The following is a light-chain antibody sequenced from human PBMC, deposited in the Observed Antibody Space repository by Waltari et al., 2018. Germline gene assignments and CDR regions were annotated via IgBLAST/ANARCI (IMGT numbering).Light chain of an antibody. V-gene: IGKV3-20*01. Sequence: EIVLTQSPGTLPLSPGEGATLSCRASQSVGNSYLAWYQWRPGQAPRLLMYGASNRATDIPDRFSGGGSETDFTLTISRLEPEDFAVYFCQQFFDSLWTFGQGTKVEI. J-gene: IGKJ1*01. CDR3: QQFFDSLWT. CDR1: QSVGNSY. CDR2: GAS.